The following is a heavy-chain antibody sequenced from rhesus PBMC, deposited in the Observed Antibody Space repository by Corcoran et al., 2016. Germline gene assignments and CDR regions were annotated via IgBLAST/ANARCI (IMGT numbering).Heavy chain of an antibody. V-gene: IGHV4-160*01. Sequence: QVQLQQWGEGLVKPSETLSLTCAVYGGSIRSNYWSWIRQPPGQGLEWIGRIRSGGSTNSNPSLKSRVTISIDTSKNQFSLKLSSVTAADTAVYYCARQEGAWLFPRFDVWGPGVLVTVSS. CDR3: ARQEGAWLFPRFDV. CDR2: IRSGGST. J-gene: IGHJ5-1*01. D-gene: IGHD3-3*01. CDR1: GGSIRSNY.